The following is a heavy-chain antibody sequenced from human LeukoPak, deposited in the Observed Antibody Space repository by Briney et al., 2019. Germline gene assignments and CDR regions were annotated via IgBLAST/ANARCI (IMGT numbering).Heavy chain of an antibody. J-gene: IGHJ4*02. CDR3: AKDIGYYSHFYH. CDR2: ISWNSDRI. V-gene: IGHV3-43D*04. CDR1: GFIFDNYA. Sequence: PGGSLRLSCSASGFIFDNYAMHWVRQVPGKGLEWVSLISWNSDRIEYVDSVKGRFTISRDNDANYVYLQMNNLRPEDTAFYYCAKDIGYYSHFYHWGQGTLVTVSS. D-gene: IGHD2-15*01.